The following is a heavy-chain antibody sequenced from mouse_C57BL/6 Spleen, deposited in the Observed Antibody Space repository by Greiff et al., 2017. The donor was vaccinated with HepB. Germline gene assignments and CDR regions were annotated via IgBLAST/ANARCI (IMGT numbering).Heavy chain of an antibody. CDR1: GFTFSSYA. Sequence: EVKVVESGGGLVKPGGSLKLSCAASGFTFSSYAMSWVRQTPEKRLEWVATISDGGSYTYYPDNVKGRFTISRDNAKNNLYLQMSHLKSEDTAMYYCARFPYYYGNYFDYWGQGTTLTVSS. V-gene: IGHV5-4*03. CDR3: ARFPYYYGNYFDY. J-gene: IGHJ2*01. D-gene: IGHD1-1*01. CDR2: ISDGGSYT.